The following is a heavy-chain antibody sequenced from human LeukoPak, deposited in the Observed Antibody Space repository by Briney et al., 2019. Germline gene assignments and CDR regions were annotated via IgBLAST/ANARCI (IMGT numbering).Heavy chain of an antibody. CDR1: GLTFRNAW. CDR2: IRSKSDGGTT. D-gene: IGHD7-27*01. Sequence: GGSLRLSCAASGLTFRNAWMNWVRQAPGKGPEWVGRIRSKSDGGTTDYAAPVKGRFTISRDNAKKSLYLQMNSLRGEDTALYYCAREYAALGFDIWGQGTMVTVSS. V-gene: IGHV3-15*05. CDR3: AREYAALGFDI. J-gene: IGHJ3*02.